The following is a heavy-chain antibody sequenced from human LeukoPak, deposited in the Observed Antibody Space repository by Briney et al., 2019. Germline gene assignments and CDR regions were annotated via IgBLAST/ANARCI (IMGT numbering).Heavy chain of an antibody. CDR1: GFTFSSYS. D-gene: IGHD6-19*01. J-gene: IGHJ4*02. CDR2: ISSSSSYI. V-gene: IGHV3-21*01. CDR3: GRMFRSGWYRDYFDY. Sequence: GGSLRLSCAASGFTFSSYSMNSVRQAPGKGLEWLSGISSSSSYIYYADSMQGQFTISRENAKNPRYLQMKSLRVEETAGYYCGRMFRSGWYRDYFDYWGQGTLVTVSS.